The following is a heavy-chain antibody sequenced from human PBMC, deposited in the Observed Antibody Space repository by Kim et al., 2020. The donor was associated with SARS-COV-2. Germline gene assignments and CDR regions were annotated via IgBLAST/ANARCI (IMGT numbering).Heavy chain of an antibody. J-gene: IGHJ4*02. CDR3: ARWGLHSANHAYDSSGYYLDY. CDR1: GYSFTSYW. CDR2: IYPGDSDT. V-gene: IGHV5-51*01. Sequence: GESLKISCKGSGYSFTSYWIGWVRQMPGKGLEWMGIIYPGDSDTRYSPSFQGQVTISADKSISTAYLQWSSLKASDTAMYYCARWGLHSANHAYDSSGYYLDYWGQGTLVTVSS. D-gene: IGHD3-22*01.